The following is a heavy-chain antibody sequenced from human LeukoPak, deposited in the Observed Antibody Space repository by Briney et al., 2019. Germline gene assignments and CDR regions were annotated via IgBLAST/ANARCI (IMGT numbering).Heavy chain of an antibody. CDR2: ISYDGSNK. CDR3: AREWELHFDY. Sequence: GGSLRLSCAASGFTFSSYAMHWVRQAPGKGLEWVAVISYDGSNKYYADSVKGRFTISRDNSKNTLYLQMNSLRAEDTAVYYCAREWELHFDYWGQGTLVTVSS. J-gene: IGHJ4*02. CDR1: GFTFSSYA. D-gene: IGHD1-26*01. V-gene: IGHV3-30-3*01.